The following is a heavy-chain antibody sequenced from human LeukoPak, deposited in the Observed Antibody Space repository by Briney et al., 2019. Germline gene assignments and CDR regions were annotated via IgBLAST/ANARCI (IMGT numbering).Heavy chain of an antibody. Sequence: SETLSLTCTVSGGSISSSSYYWGWIRQPPGKGLEWIGSIYYSGSTYYNPSLKSRVTISVDTSKNQFSLKLSSVTAADTAVYYCARRAGNYYDSSGYYSYMDVWGKGTTVTISS. J-gene: IGHJ6*03. CDR2: IYYSGST. V-gene: IGHV4-39*01. CDR1: GGSISSSSYY. D-gene: IGHD3-22*01. CDR3: ARRAGNYYDSSGYYSYMDV.